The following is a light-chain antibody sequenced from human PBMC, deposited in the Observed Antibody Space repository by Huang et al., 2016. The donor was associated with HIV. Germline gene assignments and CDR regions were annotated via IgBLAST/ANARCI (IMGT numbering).Light chain of an antibody. Sequence: EMVLTQSPDTLSVSPGGGATLSCRASQGIGNNLAWYQQKPGQAPRLLIYGVSTRVAGIPVRFSGSGSETDFTLTIRSLQSEDSAVYYCQQYNNWPRTFGQGTKLQIK. CDR2: GVS. CDR3: QQYNNWPRT. CDR1: QGIGNN. V-gene: IGKV3-15*01. J-gene: IGKJ2*01.